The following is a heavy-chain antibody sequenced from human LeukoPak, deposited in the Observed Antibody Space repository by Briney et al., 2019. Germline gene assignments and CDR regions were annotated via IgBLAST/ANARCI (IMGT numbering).Heavy chain of an antibody. Sequence: QSGGSLRLSCAASGFTFSSYEMNWVRQAPGKGLEWVSYISSDSRTVDYADSLKGRLTISRDNARNSLYLQIDFLRPEDTAVYYCVRGGAARPDYWGRGTLVSVSS. D-gene: IGHD6-6*01. J-gene: IGHJ4*02. CDR3: VRGGAARPDY. CDR1: GFTFSSYE. V-gene: IGHV3-48*01. CDR2: ISSDSRTV.